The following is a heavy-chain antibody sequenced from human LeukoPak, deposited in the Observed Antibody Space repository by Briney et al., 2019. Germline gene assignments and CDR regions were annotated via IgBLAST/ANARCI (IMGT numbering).Heavy chain of an antibody. D-gene: IGHD6-13*01. V-gene: IGHV3-23*01. CDR3: DAADY. J-gene: IGHJ4*02. CDR1: GFTFSTYA. Sequence: GGSLRLSCAASGFTFSTYAMGWVRQAPGKGLDWVATINDSGGRTHYADSVKGRFTISRDNSKNTLYLQINSLRAGDTAIYYCDAADYWGQGTLVTVSS. CDR2: INDSGGRT.